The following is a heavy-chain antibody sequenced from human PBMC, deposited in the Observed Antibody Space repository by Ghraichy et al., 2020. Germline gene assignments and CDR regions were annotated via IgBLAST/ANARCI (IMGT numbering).Heavy chain of an antibody. CDR3: AREQEGVGGNWGDYGMDV. CDR1: GGSISSYY. D-gene: IGHD7-27*01. J-gene: IGHJ6*02. V-gene: IGHV4-59*01. Sequence: SQTLSLTCTVSGGSISSYYWSWIRQPPGKGLEWIGYIYYSGSTNYNPSLKSRVTISVDTSKNQFSLKLSSVTAADTAVYYCAREQEGVGGNWGDYGMDVWGQGTTVTVSS. CDR2: IYYSGST.